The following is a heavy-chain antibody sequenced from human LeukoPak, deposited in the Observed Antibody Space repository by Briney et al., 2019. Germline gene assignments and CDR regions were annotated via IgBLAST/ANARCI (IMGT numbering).Heavy chain of an antibody. V-gene: IGHV3-7*01. Sequence: PGGSLRLSCAASGFTLSSYWMSWVRQAPGKGLEWVANIKEDGSERYYVDSVKGRFTISRDNAKNSLYLQMNSLRAEDTAVYYCAKDWRRIVGVGPITRHGNYMDVWGKGTTVTISS. D-gene: IGHD2-15*01. CDR1: GFTLSSYW. CDR2: IKEDGSER. J-gene: IGHJ6*03. CDR3: AKDWRRIVGVGPITRHGNYMDV.